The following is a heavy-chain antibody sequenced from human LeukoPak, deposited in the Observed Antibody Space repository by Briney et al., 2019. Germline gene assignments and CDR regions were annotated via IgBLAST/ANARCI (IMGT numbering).Heavy chain of an antibody. Sequence: GGSLRLSCAASGFTFSSYAMSWVRQAPGKGLEWVSAISGSGGSTYYADSVKGRFTISRDNSKNTLYLQMNSLRAEDTAVYYCAKDPDDYGDYSAEYFQHWGQGTLVIVSS. CDR2: ISGSGGST. J-gene: IGHJ1*01. CDR1: GFTFSSYA. CDR3: AKDPDDYGDYSAEYFQH. V-gene: IGHV3-23*01. D-gene: IGHD4-17*01.